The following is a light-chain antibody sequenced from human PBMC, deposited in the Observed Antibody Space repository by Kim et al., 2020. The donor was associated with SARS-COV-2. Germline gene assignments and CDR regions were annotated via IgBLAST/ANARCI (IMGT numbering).Light chain of an antibody. J-gene: IGLJ3*02. CDR3: FSHTNTDTGV. V-gene: IGLV2-14*03. Sequence: GHTFTISCSGPSSDVGGDDYVSWYQQHPDKAPKLIIYGVTKRPSGVSDRFSGSKSGNTASLTISGLQAEDEADYYCFSHTNTDTGVFGGGTQLTVL. CDR1: SSDVGGDDY. CDR2: GVT.